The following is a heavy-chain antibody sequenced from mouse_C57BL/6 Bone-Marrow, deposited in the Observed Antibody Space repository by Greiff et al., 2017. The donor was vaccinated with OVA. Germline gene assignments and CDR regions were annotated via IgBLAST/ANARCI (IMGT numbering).Heavy chain of an antibody. D-gene: IGHD2-2*01. CDR2: IRLKSDNYAT. J-gene: IGHJ3*01. CDR3: TGGGYRCAD. CDR1: GFTFSNYW. Sequence: DVMLVESGGGLVQPGGSMKLSCVASGFTFSNYWMNWVRQSPEKGLEWVAQIRLKSDNYATHYAESVKGRFTISRDDSKSKVYQQMNNLRAEDTGIYYCTGGGYRCADWGQGTLVTGSA. V-gene: IGHV6-3*01.